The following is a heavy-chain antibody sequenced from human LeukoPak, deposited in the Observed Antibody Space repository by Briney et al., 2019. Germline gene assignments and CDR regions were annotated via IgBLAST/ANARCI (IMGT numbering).Heavy chain of an antibody. D-gene: IGHD6-13*01. CDR3: ARDKRGRAAAGAFDI. CDR1: GGSVSSGSYY. Sequence: PSETLSLTCTVPGGSVSSGSYYWSWIRQPAGKGLEWIGRIYTSGSTNYNPSLKSRVTISVDTSKNQFSLKLSSVTAADTAVYYCARDKRGRAAAGAFDIWGQGTMVTVSS. CDR2: IYTSGST. J-gene: IGHJ3*02. V-gene: IGHV4-61*02.